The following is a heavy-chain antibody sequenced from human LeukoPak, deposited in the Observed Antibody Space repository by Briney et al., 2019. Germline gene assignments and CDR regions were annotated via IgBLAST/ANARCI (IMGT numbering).Heavy chain of an antibody. Sequence: ASAKVSCKASGGTFSSYAISWVRQAPGQGLEWMGGIIPIFGTANYAQKFQGRVTITADKSTSTAYMELSSLRSEDTAVYYCARDKDLYYYDSSGYYFNAFGIWGQGTMVTVSS. CDR1: GGTFSSYA. V-gene: IGHV1-69*06. CDR3: ARDKDLYYYDSSGYYFNAFGI. CDR2: IIPIFGTA. D-gene: IGHD3-22*01. J-gene: IGHJ3*02.